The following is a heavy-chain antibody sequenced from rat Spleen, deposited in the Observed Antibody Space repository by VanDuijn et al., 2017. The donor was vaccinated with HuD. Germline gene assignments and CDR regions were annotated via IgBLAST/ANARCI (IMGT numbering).Heavy chain of an antibody. CDR1: GFTFSSFP. Sequence: EVQLVESGGGLVQPGRSMKLSCAASGFTFSSFPMAWVRQAPTKGLEWVATISTSGGSTYYRDSVKGRFTISRDNAKSTLYLQMNSLRSEDTATYYCTRVGWEPLYYFDYWGQGVMVTVSS. D-gene: IGHD5-1*01. CDR2: ISTSGGST. V-gene: IGHV5-46*01. J-gene: IGHJ2*01. CDR3: TRVGWEPLYYFDY.